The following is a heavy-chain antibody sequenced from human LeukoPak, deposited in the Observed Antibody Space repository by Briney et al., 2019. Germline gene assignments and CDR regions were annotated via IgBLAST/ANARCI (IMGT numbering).Heavy chain of an antibody. CDR2: INHSGST. Sequence: SETQSLTCAVYGGSFSGYYWSWIRQPPGKGLEWIGEINHSGSTNYNPSLKSRVTISVDTSKNQFSLKLSSVTAADTAVYYCARDTYRSSTSCYGYWGQGTLVTVSS. V-gene: IGHV4-34*01. J-gene: IGHJ4*02. CDR1: GGSFSGYY. CDR3: ARDTYRSSTSCYGY. D-gene: IGHD2-2*01.